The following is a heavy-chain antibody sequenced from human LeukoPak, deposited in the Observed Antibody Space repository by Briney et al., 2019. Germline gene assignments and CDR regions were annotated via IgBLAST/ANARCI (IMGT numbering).Heavy chain of an antibody. CDR1: GGSISSYY. D-gene: IGHD3-22*01. J-gene: IGHJ4*02. CDR2: IYTSGST. Sequence: SETLSLTCTVSGGSISSYYWSWIRQPPGKGLEWIGYIYTSGSTNYNPSLKSRVTISVDTSKNQFSLKLSSVTAADTAVYYCARVYDSSASRTLGVFDYWGQGTLVTVSS. V-gene: IGHV4-4*09. CDR3: ARVYDSSASRTLGVFDY.